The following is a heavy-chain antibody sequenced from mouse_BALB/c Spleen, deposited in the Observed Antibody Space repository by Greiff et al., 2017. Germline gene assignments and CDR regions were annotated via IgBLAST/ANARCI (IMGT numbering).Heavy chain of an antibody. V-gene: IGHV14-3*02. Sequence: EVQGVESGAELVKPGASVKLSCTASGFNIKDTYMHWVKQRPEQGLEWIGRIDPANGNTKYDPKFQGKATITADTSSNTAYLQLSSLTSEDTAVYYCARQSYDSPSAYWGQGTLVTVSA. CDR3: ARQSYDSPSAY. CDR1: GFNIKDTY. D-gene: IGHD2-4*01. CDR2: IDPANGNT. J-gene: IGHJ3*01.